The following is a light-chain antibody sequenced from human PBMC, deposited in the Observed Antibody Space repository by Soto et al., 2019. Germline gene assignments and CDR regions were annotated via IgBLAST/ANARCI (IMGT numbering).Light chain of an antibody. CDR2: GAS. CDR3: QQYGRSGT. V-gene: IGKV3-20*01. Sequence: EIGFTLAPGTLSLSQRERATLSCRASQSVSNNYLAWYQQKPGQAPRLLIYGASNRATGIPDRFSGSGSGTDFTLTISRLEPEDFAVYYCQQYGRSGTFGQGTKVDI. CDR1: QSVSNNY. J-gene: IGKJ1*01.